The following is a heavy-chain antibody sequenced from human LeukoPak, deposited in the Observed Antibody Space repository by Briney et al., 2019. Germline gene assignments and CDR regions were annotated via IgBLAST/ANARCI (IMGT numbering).Heavy chain of an antibody. V-gene: IGHV3-21*01. J-gene: IGHJ4*02. CDR1: GFTFSSYS. CDR2: ISSSSSYI. Sequence: PGGSLRLSCAASGFTFSSYSMNWVRQAPGKGLEWVSSISSSSSYIYYADSVKGRFTISRDNAKNSLYLQMNSLRAEDTAVYYCAGASGDSSSWYPRKEFDYWGQGTLVTVSS. D-gene: IGHD6-13*01. CDR3: AGASGDSSSWYPRKEFDY.